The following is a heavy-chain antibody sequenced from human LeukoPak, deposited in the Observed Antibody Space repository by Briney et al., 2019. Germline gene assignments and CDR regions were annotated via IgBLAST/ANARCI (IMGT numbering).Heavy chain of an antibody. CDR2: IYYSGST. D-gene: IGHD3-10*01. Sequence: SETLSLTCTVSGGSISSSSYYWVWIRQPPGKGLEWIGSIYYSGSTYYNPSLKSRVTISVDTSKNQFSLKLSSVTAADTAVYYCARHRITMVRGVILRTNWFDPWGQGTLVTVSS. CDR1: GGSISSSSYY. CDR3: ARHRITMVRGVILRTNWFDP. V-gene: IGHV4-39*01. J-gene: IGHJ5*02.